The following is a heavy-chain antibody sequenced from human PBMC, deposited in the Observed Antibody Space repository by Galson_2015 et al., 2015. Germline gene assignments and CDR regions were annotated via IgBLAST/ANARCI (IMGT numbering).Heavy chain of an antibody. CDR2: ISYDGSNK. D-gene: IGHD2-8*01. CDR1: GFTFSSYG. J-gene: IGHJ2*01. CDR3: TSGVLDGDTYWYFDL. V-gene: IGHV3-30*03. Sequence: SLRLSCAASGFTFSSYGMHWVRQAPGKGLEWVAVISYDGSNKYYADSVKGRFTISRDNSKNTLYLQMNSLRAEDTAVYYCTSGVLDGDTYWYFDLWGRGTLVTVSS.